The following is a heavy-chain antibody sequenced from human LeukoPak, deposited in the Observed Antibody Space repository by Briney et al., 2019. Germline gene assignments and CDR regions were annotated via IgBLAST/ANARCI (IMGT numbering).Heavy chain of an antibody. V-gene: IGHV3-33*01. CDR3: ARIGSSGWLSWSAFDI. CDR2: IWYDGSNK. D-gene: IGHD6-19*01. J-gene: IGHJ3*02. Sequence: GGSLRLSCAASGFTFSSYGMHWVRQAPGKGLEWVAVIWYDGSNKYYADSVKGRFTISRDNSKNTLYLQMNCLRAEDTAVYYCARIGSSGWLSWSAFDIWGQGTMVTVSS. CDR1: GFTFSSYG.